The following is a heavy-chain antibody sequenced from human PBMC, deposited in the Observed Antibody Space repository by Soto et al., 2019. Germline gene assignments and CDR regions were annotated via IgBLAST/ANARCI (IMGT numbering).Heavy chain of an antibody. V-gene: IGHV3-21*01. Sequence: EVQLVESGGGLVKPGGSLRLSCAASGFTFNTYDMNWVRQAPGKGLEWVSSITTSSAYIYYADSLKGRITISRDNAKNSLFLQMISLRAEDKAVYYCVRSGTSRLLRHSWFDNWRQGTLVTVS. J-gene: IGHJ5*02. CDR3: VRSGTSRLLRHSWFDN. CDR2: ITTSSAYI. D-gene: IGHD2-21*01. CDR1: GFTFNTYD.